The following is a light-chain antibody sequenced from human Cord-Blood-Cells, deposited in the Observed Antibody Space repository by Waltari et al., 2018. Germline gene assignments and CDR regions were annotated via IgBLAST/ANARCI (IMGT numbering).Light chain of an antibody. CDR3: QQYGSSPLT. Sequence: ELVLTQSPGTLSLSPGERATLSCRASQSVSSSYLAWYQQNPGQAPRLLIYGASSRATGIPDRFSGSGSGTDSTLTISRLEPEDFAVYYCQQYGSSPLTFGGGTKVEIK. V-gene: IGKV3-20*01. CDR1: QSVSSSY. J-gene: IGKJ4*01. CDR2: GAS.